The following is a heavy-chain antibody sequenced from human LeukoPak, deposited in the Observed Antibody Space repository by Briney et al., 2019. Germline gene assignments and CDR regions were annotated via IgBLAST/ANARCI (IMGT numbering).Heavy chain of an antibody. CDR1: GDSVTGYF. CDR3: VIGVGWQPDY. V-gene: IGHV4-59*02. Sequence: PSETLSLTCTVFGDSVTGYFLNWVRQPPGKGLEWIGHIYKIGTTNYIPSLKSRLTISADTSKNQFSLQLRSVTAADTAVYYCVIGVGWQPDYWGQGALVTVSS. D-gene: IGHD2-15*01. J-gene: IGHJ4*02. CDR2: IYKIGTT.